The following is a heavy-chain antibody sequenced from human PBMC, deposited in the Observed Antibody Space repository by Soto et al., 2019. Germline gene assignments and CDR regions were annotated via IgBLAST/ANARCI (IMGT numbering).Heavy chain of an antibody. CDR3: AKDIKSTGWYFGLHL. J-gene: IGHJ6*02. CDR2: ISWNSGTI. D-gene: IGHD6-19*01. V-gene: IGHV3-9*01. Sequence: PGGSLRLSCAASGFTFDDHAMHWVRQGPGKGLEWVSGISWNSGTIVYADSVKGRFTISRDNTKNSLYLQMDSLRREDTALYYCAKDIKSTGWYFGLHLWGQGTTVTVSS. CDR1: GFTFDDHA.